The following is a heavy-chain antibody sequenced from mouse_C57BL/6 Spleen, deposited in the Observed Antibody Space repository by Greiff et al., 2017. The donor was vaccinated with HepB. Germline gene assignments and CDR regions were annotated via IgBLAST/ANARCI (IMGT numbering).Heavy chain of an antibody. D-gene: IGHD2-4*01. CDR2: IYPGSGST. J-gene: IGHJ4*01. CDR3: ARRRITTMVNYAMDY. CDR1: GYTFTSYW. V-gene: IGHV1-55*01. Sequence: QVHVKQSGVELVKPGASVKMSCKASGYTFTSYWITWVKQRPGQGLEWIGDIYPGSGSTNYNEKFKSKATLTVDTSSSTAYMQLSSLTSEDSAVYYCARRRITTMVNYAMDYWGQGTSVTVSS.